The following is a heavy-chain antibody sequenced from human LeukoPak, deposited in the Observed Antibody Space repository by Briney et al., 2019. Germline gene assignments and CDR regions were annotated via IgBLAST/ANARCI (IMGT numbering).Heavy chain of an antibody. V-gene: IGHV4-59*01. CDR1: GGSISSYY. CDR2: ISYSGST. J-gene: IGHJ6*03. D-gene: IGHD5-18*01. CDR3: ARAPERWYSYGSYTYYYMDV. Sequence: SETLSLTCTVSGGSISSYYWNWVRQPPGKGLEWIGSISYSGSTNYNPSLESRDTISVDTSKNRISLKLRSVTAADTTVYYCARAPERWYSYGSYTYYYMDVWGKGTTVTVSS.